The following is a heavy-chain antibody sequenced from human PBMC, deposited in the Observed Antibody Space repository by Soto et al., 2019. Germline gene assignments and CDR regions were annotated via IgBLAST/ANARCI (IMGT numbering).Heavy chain of an antibody. J-gene: IGHJ5*02. D-gene: IGHD6-13*01. V-gene: IGHV1-69*01. CDR1: GGNFTNYG. CDR2: IIPLFGTT. CDR3: ARAHGTSWYNWFDP. Sequence: QVQLVQSGAGLKKPGSSVKVSCKASGGNFTNYGISWVRQAPGQGLEWMGGIIPLFGTTNYAQKFRGRVTVTADESTSTVYMELNSLRSEDTAIYYCARAHGTSWYNWFDPWGQGTLVTVSS.